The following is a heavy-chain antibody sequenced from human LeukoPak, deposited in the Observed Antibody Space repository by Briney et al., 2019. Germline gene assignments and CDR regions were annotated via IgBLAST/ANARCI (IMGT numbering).Heavy chain of an antibody. D-gene: IGHD6-19*01. J-gene: IGHJ5*02. Sequence: KPSETLSLTCTVSGGSISSYYWSWIRQPPGKGLEWIGYIYYSGSTNYNPSLKSRVTISVDTSKNQFSLKLSSVTAADTAVYYCARSIAVAGTSAWFDPWGQGTLVTVSS. CDR2: IYYSGST. V-gene: IGHV4-59*01. CDR3: ARSIAVAGTSAWFDP. CDR1: GGSISSYY.